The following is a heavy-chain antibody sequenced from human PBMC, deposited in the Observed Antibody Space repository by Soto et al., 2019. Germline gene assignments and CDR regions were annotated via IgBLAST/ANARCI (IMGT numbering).Heavy chain of an antibody. D-gene: IGHD6-13*01. V-gene: IGHV3-21*01. CDR3: ARTEARSSWYGAGGYFDY. CDR2: ISSSSSYI. CDR1: GFTFSSYS. J-gene: IGHJ4*02. Sequence: GGSLRLSCAASGFTFSSYSMNWVRQAPGKGLEWVSSISSSSSYIYYADSVEGRFTISRDNAKNSLYLQMNSLRAEDTAVYYCARTEARSSWYGAGGYFDYWGQGTLVTVSS.